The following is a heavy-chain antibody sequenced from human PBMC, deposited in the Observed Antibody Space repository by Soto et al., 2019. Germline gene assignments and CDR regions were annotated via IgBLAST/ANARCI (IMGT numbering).Heavy chain of an antibody. J-gene: IGHJ3*02. Sequence: PXXSLKISCKGSVYSFTSYWISWVRQMPGNGLEWMGRLXPSDSXTNYRQYFQGXXTITAAKXXSTAYLQWSSLKASDTALYYCASHSSSEDAFDIWGQGTMVTVS. CDR3: ASHSSSEDAFDI. CDR2: LXPSDSXT. D-gene: IGHD6-6*01. CDR1: VYSFTSYW. V-gene: IGHV5-10-1*01.